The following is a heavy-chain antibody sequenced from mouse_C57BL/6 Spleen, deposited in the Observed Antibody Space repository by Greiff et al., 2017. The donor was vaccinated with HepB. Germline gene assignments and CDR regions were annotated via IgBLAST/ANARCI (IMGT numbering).Heavy chain of an antibody. CDR2: INPNNGGT. CDR1: GYTFTDYY. D-gene: IGHD4-1*01. V-gene: IGHV1-26*01. J-gene: IGHJ2*01. Sequence: EVQLQQSGPELVKPGASVKISCKASGYTFTDYYMNWVKQSHGKSLEWIGDINPNNGGTSYNQKFKGKATLTVDKSSSTAYMELRSLTSEDSAVYYCAEGVTGTDYWGQGTTLTVSS. CDR3: AEGVTGTDY.